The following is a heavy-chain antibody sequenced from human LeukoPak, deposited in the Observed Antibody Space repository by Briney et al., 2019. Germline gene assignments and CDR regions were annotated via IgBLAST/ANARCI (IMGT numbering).Heavy chain of an antibody. CDR2: INDSGTI. D-gene: IGHD1-7*01. V-gene: IGHV4-34*01. CDR3: ARRWNYGRNYYIDV. CDR1: GGSFSNYY. Sequence: PSETLSLTCAVYGGSFSNYYWSWIRQPPGKGLEWIGEINDSGTINCNPSLMSRVTISVDKSKNQFSLKLSSVTAADTAVYYCARRWNYGRNYYIDVWGKGATVSVSS. J-gene: IGHJ6*03.